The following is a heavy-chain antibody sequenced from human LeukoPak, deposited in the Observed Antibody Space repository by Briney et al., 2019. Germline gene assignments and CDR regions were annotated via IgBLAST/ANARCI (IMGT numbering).Heavy chain of an antibody. Sequence: ASVKVSCKASGYTFTSYYMHWVRHAHGQGIEWMGIINPSGGSTSYAQKFQGRVTMTRDTSTSTAYMELSSLRSEDTAVYYCAREAVGALGKEVDYWGQGTLVTVSS. CDR1: GYTFTSYY. J-gene: IGHJ4*02. V-gene: IGHV1-46*01. CDR3: AREAVGALGKEVDY. D-gene: IGHD1-26*01. CDR2: INPSGGST.